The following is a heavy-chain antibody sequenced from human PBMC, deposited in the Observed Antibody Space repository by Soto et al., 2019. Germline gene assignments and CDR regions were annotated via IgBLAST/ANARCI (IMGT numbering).Heavy chain of an antibody. J-gene: IGHJ4*02. Sequence: QVQLQQWGAGLLKPSETLSLTCAVYGGSFSGYYWSWIRQPPGKGLEWIGEINHSGSTNYNPSLKSRVTISVDTSKNQFSLKLSSVTAADTAVYYCARGVNAIAAAGSVDYWGQGTLVTVSS. CDR1: GGSFSGYY. D-gene: IGHD6-13*01. V-gene: IGHV4-34*01. CDR3: ARGVNAIAAAGSVDY. CDR2: INHSGST.